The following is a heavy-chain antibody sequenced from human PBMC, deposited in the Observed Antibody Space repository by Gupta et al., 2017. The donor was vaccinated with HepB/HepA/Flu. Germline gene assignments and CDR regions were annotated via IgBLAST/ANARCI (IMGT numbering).Heavy chain of an antibody. J-gene: IGHJ5*02. CDR1: GCTLGDYA. D-gene: IGHD3-16*01. V-gene: IGHV3-49*03. CDR2: IRNKPYGETT. Sequence: EVQQVESGGDLVEPGRSLRLSCPACGCTLGDYAVSWFRQDPGKGLEWVSFIRNKPYGETTEYAASVKGRFIISRDDSKSVAFLQMNSLKTEDTAVYYCARLRKYVVDLWGQGTLVTVSS. CDR3: ARLRKYVVDL.